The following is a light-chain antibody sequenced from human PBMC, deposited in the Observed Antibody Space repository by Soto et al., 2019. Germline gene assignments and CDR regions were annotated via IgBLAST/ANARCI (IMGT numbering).Light chain of an antibody. CDR1: QAVNTR. CDR2: LAS. V-gene: IGKV3-11*01. Sequence: DILMTQSPSTLSSFPGDRVTLSCRASQAVNTRLAWYQHKPGQAPRLLIYLASNRAAGVPARFSGSGSGTDFTLTISDVEPEDFAVYYCHQRQSWPRTFGQGTKVDIK. J-gene: IGKJ1*01. CDR3: HQRQSWPRT.